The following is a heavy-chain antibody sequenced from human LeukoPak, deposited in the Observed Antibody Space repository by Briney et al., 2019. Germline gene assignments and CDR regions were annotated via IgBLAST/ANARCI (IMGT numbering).Heavy chain of an antibody. CDR1: GYSFTGYY. Sequence: ASVKVSCKASGYSFTGYYMHWVRQAPGQGLEWMGWINPNSGGTNYAQKFQGRVTMTRDTSISTAYMELSRPRSDDTAVYYCARAAYCGGDCYTVHLYYFDYWGQGTLVTVSS. CDR2: INPNSGGT. D-gene: IGHD2-21*02. CDR3: ARAAYCGGDCYTVHLYYFDY. J-gene: IGHJ4*02. V-gene: IGHV1-2*02.